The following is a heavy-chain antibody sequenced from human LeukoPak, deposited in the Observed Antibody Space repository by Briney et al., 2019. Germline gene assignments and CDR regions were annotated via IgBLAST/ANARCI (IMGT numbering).Heavy chain of an antibody. CDR3: ASGRDSYTRDAFDI. J-gene: IGHJ3*02. V-gene: IGHV4-34*01. D-gene: IGHD5-24*01. Sequence: TSESLALTCAVYGGSFRGYYWSWIRQPPGKGREWIGEIYHSGSTNYNPALKSRVTISVDTSKNQFSLKLSSVTAADTAVYYCASGRDSYTRDAFDIWGQGTMVTVSS. CDR2: IYHSGST. CDR1: GGSFRGYY.